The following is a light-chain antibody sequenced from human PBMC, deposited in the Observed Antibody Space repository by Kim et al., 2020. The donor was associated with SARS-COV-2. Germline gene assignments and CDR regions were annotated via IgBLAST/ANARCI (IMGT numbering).Light chain of an antibody. CDR3: AAWDDSLNGWV. V-gene: IGLV1-44*01. J-gene: IGLJ3*02. CDR1: SSNIVSNT. CDR2: SNN. Sequence: GPRVTISCSGSSSNIVSNTVNWYQQLPGTAPKLLIYSNNQRSSGVPDRFSGSKSGTSASLAISGLQSEDEADYYCAAWDDSLNGWVFGGGTKLTVL.